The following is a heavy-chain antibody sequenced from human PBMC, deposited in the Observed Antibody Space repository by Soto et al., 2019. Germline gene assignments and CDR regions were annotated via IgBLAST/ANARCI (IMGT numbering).Heavy chain of an antibody. D-gene: IGHD3-9*01. Sequence: SVTISLTCTIRDASTVRYYWSWIRQPPGKGLEWIGYIYYNGNTNYNPSLKSRVTISVDTSKNQFSLKLSSVTAADTAVYYCDSDILYRLDYWGQGILVT. CDR2: IYYNGNT. V-gene: IGHV4-59*08. CDR3: DSDILYRLDY. J-gene: IGHJ4*02. CDR1: DASTVRYY.